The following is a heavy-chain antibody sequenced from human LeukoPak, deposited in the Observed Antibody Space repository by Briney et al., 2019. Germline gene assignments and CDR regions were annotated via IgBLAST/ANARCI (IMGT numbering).Heavy chain of an antibody. CDR3: ARDGPGITVAGYFDY. CDR1: GFTFSNYV. CDR2: ISYGGSNI. Sequence: PGGSLRLSCAASGFTFSNYVMHWVRQAPGKGLEWVAVISYGGSNIYYADSVKGRFTIPRDNSKNTLYLQMNSLRAEDTAVYHCARDGPGITVAGYFDYWGQGTLVTVSS. J-gene: IGHJ4*02. D-gene: IGHD6-19*01. V-gene: IGHV3-30-3*01.